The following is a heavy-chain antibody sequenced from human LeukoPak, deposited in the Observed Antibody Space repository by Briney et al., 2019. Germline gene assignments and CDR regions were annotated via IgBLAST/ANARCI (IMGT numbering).Heavy chain of an antibody. CDR3: AKLGGHPLHNYYVGV. Sequence: GGSLRLSCEGSGFTFSSYGMPGVRQAPGKGLEGVAVIWYDGSNKYYADSVKGRFTISRDNSKNTLYLQMNSLRAEDTAVYYCAKLGGHPLHNYYVGVWGKGTTVAVSS. V-gene: IGHV3-33*06. D-gene: IGHD3-16*01. J-gene: IGHJ6*03. CDR2: IWYDGSNK. CDR1: GFTFSSYG.